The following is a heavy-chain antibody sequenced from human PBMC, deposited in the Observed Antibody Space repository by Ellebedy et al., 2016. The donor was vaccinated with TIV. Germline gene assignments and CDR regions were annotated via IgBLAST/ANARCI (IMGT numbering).Heavy chain of an antibody. Sequence: GGSLRLSXAASGFTFKNYWMTWVRQAPGKGLEWVTNINHDGSEKCYVDSVKGRFTVSRDNAKNSLFLQMSSLRVEDTAVYYCARNNHGAYGGGDAFDIWGQGTMVTVSS. CDR3: ARNNHGAYGGGDAFDI. CDR2: INHDGSEK. V-gene: IGHV3-7*01. J-gene: IGHJ3*02. D-gene: IGHD4-17*01. CDR1: GFTFKNYW.